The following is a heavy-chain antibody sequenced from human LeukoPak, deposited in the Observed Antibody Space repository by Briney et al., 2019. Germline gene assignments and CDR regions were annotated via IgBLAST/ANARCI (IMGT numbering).Heavy chain of an antibody. CDR1: GFTFSSYA. CDR3: AKGAGTTYYYYMDV. Sequence: GGSLRLSCAASGFTFSSYAMSWVRQAPGKGLEWVSAINGSGGSTYYADSVKGRFTISRDNSKNTLYLQVNSLRAEDTAVYYCAKGAGTTYYYYMDVWGKGTTVTVSS. D-gene: IGHD1-7*01. V-gene: IGHV3-23*01. J-gene: IGHJ6*03. CDR2: INGSGGST.